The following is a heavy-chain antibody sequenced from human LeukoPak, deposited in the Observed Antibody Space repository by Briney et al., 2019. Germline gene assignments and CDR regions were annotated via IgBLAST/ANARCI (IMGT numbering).Heavy chain of an antibody. CDR1: GGSISSYY. Sequence: SETLSLTCTVSGGSISSYYWSWIRQPPGKGLEWIGYIYYSGSTNYNPSLKSRVTISVDTSKNQFSLKLSSVTAADTAVYYCARDRVDTAMAIDYWGQGTLVTVSS. V-gene: IGHV4-59*12. CDR2: IYYSGST. D-gene: IGHD5-18*01. J-gene: IGHJ4*02. CDR3: ARDRVDTAMAIDY.